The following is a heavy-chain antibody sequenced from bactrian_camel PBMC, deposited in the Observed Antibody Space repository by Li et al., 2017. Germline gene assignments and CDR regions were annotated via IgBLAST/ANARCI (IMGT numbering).Heavy chain of an antibody. D-gene: IGHD4*01. Sequence: QLVESGGGLVQPGGSLRLSCAASRVTVNSNYMSWVRQAPGKGLEWVFSIYSDFNTRYADSVKGRFTISRDNAKNTLYLQLNSLKTEDTAMYYCAKSASYYSDYDEYTYWGQGTQVTVS. V-gene: IGHV3-2*01. CDR3: AKSASYYSDYDEYTY. CDR1: RVTVNSNY. J-gene: IGHJ4*01. CDR2: IYSDFNT.